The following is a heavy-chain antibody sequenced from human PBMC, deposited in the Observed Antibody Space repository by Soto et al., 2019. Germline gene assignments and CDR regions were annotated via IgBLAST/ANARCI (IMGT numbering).Heavy chain of an antibody. J-gene: IGHJ4*02. CDR1: GGSFSGYY. D-gene: IGHD3-10*01. V-gene: IGHV4-34*01. CDR3: ARSRRRRGSGSYYPFDY. CDR2: INHSGST. Sequence: SETLSLTCAVYGGSFSGYYWSWIRQPPGKGLEWIGEINHSGSTNYNPSLKSRVTISVDTSKNQFSLKLSSVTAADTAVYYCARSRRRRGSGSYYPFDYWGQGTLVTVSS.